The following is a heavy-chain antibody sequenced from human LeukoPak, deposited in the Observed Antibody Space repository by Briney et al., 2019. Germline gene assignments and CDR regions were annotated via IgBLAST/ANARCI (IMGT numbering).Heavy chain of an antibody. CDR1: GYXFTGYY. Sequence: HGASVKVSCKASGYXFTGYYMHWVRQAPGQGLEWMGWINPNSGGTNYAQKFQGRVTMTRDTSISTAYMELSRLRSDDTAVYYCARSSGWYNLQNWFDPWGQGTLVTVSS. D-gene: IGHD6-19*01. J-gene: IGHJ5*02. V-gene: IGHV1-2*02. CDR2: INPNSGGT. CDR3: ARSSGWYNLQNWFDP.